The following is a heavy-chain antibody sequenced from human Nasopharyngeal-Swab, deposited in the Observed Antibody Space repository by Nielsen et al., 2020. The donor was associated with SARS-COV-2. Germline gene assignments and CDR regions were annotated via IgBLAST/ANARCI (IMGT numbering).Heavy chain of an antibody. CDR1: GGSISSGDHY. J-gene: IGHJ5*02. V-gene: IGHV4-30-4*01. CDR2: IYSGGNT. Sequence: SETLSLTCTVSGGSISSGDHYWSWIRQSPGAGLEWIGYIYSGGNTYYNPSLRGRVAISLDTSQNQFSLTLSSVTAADTAVYYCARDLRGLSWFDPWGQGALVIVSS. CDR3: ARDLRGLSWFDP.